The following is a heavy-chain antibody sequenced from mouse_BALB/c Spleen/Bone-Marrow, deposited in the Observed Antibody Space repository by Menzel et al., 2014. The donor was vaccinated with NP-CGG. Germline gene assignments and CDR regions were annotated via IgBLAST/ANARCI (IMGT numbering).Heavy chain of an antibody. V-gene: IGHV14-3*02. J-gene: IGHJ3*01. D-gene: IGHD2-14*01. CDR3: ASYYRYDRRFAY. CDR1: GFNIKDTY. Sequence: VQLQQSGAELVKPGASVKLSCTASGFNIKDTYMHWVKQRPEQGLEWIGRIDPANGNTKYDPKFQGKATITADTSSNTAYLLLSSLTSEDTAVYYCASYYRYDRRFAYWGQGTLVTVSA. CDR2: IDPANGNT.